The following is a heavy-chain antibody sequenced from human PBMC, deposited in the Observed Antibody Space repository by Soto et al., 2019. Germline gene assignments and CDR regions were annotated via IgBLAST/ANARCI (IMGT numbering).Heavy chain of an antibody. CDR2: IKRKTEGGTT. V-gene: IGHV3-15*01. CDR3: STGSILCGSSWYGFDY. D-gene: IGHD6-13*01. Sequence: GGSLRLSCAASGFTFSNAWMSWVRQAPGKGLEWVGRIKRKTEGGTTNYAEPVKGRLTILSDDSKNTLYLQMISPKTDDTAVYYCSTGSILCGSSWYGFDYWGQGTLVTVSS. J-gene: IGHJ4*02. CDR1: GFTFSNAW.